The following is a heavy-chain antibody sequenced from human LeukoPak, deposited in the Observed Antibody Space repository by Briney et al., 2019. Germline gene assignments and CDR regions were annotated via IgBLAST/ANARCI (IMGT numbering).Heavy chain of an antibody. J-gene: IGHJ3*02. D-gene: IGHD1-26*01. CDR2: ISWNSGSI. CDR1: GFTFDDYA. Sequence: PGRSLRLSCAASGFTFDDYAMHWVRQAPGKGLEWVSGISWNSGSIGYADSVKGRFTISRDNAKNSLYLQMNSLRAEDTAVYYCAREGSRGAFDIWGQGTMVTVSS. V-gene: IGHV3-9*01. CDR3: AREGSRGAFDI.